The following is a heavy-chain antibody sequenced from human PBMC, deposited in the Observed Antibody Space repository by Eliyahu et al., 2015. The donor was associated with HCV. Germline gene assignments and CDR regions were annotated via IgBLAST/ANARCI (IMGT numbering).Heavy chain of an antibody. Sequence: EVQLVESGGGLVKPGGSLRLSCAASGFTFSNAWMSWVRQAPGKGXXWVGRIKSKTDGGTTDYAAPVKGRFTISRDDSKNTLYLQMNSLKTEDTAVYYCTTVPYGGAPYYDFWSGYYGGDYYYYGMDVWGQGTTVTVSS. V-gene: IGHV3-15*01. CDR2: IKSKTDGGTT. CDR1: GFTFSNAW. CDR3: TTVPYGGAPYYDFWSGYYGGDYYYYGMDV. J-gene: IGHJ6*02. D-gene: IGHD3-3*01.